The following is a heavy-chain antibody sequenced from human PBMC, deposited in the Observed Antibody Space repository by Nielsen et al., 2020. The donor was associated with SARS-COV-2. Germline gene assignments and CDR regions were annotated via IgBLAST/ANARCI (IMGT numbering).Heavy chain of an antibody. D-gene: IGHD6-13*01. CDR2: IWYDGSNK. V-gene: IGHV3-33*08. Sequence: GGSLRLSCAASGFTFSSYAMHWVRQAPGKGLEWVAVIWYDGSNKYYADSVKGRFTISRDNSKNTLYLQMNSLRAEDTAVYYCARDLGSSWYDYWGQGTLVTVSS. J-gene: IGHJ4*02. CDR3: ARDLGSSWYDY. CDR1: GFTFSSYA.